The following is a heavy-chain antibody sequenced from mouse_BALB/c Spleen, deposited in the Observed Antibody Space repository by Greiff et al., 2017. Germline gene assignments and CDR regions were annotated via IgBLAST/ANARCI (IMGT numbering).Heavy chain of an antibody. J-gene: IGHJ3*01. Sequence: DVKLQESGPGLVKPSQSLSLTCSVTGYSITSGYYWNWIRQFPGNKLEWMGYISYDGSNNYNPSLKNRISITRDTSKNQFFLKLNSVTTEDTATYYCARFTTGFAYWGQGTLVTVSA. D-gene: IGHD2-12*01. CDR2: ISYDGSN. V-gene: IGHV3-6*02. CDR1: GYSITSGYY. CDR3: ARFTTGFAY.